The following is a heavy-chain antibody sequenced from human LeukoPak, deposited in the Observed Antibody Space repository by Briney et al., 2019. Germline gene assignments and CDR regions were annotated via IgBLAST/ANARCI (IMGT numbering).Heavy chain of an antibody. Sequence: GGSLRLSCAVSGFTVSSNYMSWVRQAPGKGLEWVSVIYSDGKTYYADSVKGRFSISSDNSKNTLYLQMNSLRAEDTAMYYCAKESMAVGTQYYYYNGMDVWGQGTMVTVSS. CDR1: GFTVSSNY. CDR2: IYSDGKT. J-gene: IGHJ6*02. CDR3: AKESMAVGTQYYYYNGMDV. V-gene: IGHV3-66*01. D-gene: IGHD6-13*01.